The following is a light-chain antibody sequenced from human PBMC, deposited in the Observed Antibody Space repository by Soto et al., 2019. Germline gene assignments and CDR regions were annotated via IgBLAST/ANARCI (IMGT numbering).Light chain of an antibody. V-gene: IGKV3-15*01. CDR3: QQYVHWPPGT. J-gene: IGKJ1*01. CDR1: QSVSSS. Sequence: EIVVTQSPATLSVSPGERVTLSCRASQSVSSSLAWYQQRPGQAPRLLIYDTSTRAAGIAARFSGSGTGTELTLAISSLQSEDFAVYYCQQYVHWPPGTFGQGSTVDSK. CDR2: DTS.